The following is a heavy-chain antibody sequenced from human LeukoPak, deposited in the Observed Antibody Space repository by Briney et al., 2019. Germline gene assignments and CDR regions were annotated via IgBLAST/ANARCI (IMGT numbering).Heavy chain of an antibody. J-gene: IGHJ4*02. D-gene: IGHD2-2*01. V-gene: IGHV3-53*01. CDR2: IYSGGST. CDR3: ARSYAD. CDR1: GFTFSSYA. Sequence: GGSLRLSCAASGFTFSSYAMHWVRQAPGKGLEWVSVIYSGGSTYYADSVKGRFTISRDNSKNTLYLQMNSLRAEDTAVYYCARSYADWGQGTLVTVSS.